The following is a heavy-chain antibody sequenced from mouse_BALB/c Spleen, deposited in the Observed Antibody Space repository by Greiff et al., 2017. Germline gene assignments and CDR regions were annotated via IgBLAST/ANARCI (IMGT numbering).Heavy chain of an antibody. CDR2: IYPYNGGT. D-gene: IGHD1-2*01. V-gene: IGHV1S29*02. CDR1: GYTFTDYN. Sequence: EVQLQQSGPELVKPGASVKISCKASGYTFTDYNMHWVKQSHGKSLEWIGYIYPYNGGTGYNQKFKSKATLTVDNSSSTAYMELRSLTSEDSAVYYCASSLLRLLAWFAYWGQGTLVTVSA. J-gene: IGHJ3*01. CDR3: ASSLLRLLAWFAY.